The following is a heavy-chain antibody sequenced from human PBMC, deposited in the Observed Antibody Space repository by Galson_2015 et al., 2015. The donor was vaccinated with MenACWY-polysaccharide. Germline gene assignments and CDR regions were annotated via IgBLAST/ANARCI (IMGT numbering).Heavy chain of an antibody. CDR1: GFSFRHYG. J-gene: IGHJ3*01. CDR2: IQYDGSNK. D-gene: IGHD2-21*01. V-gene: IGHV3-33*08. CDR3: AREGSRIVFHAFDF. Sequence: SLRLSCAASGFSFRHYGLHWVRQAPGKGLEWLAVIQYDGSNKVYADSVKGRFSISRDNSKNTLYLEMKSLRADDTAVYYCAREGSRIVFHAFDFWGQGTMVTVST.